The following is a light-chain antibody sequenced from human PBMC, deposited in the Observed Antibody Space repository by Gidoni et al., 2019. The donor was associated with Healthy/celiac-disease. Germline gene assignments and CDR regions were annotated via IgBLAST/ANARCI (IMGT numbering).Light chain of an antibody. J-gene: IGKJ2*01. CDR2: GAS. V-gene: IGKV3-15*01. CDR1: QSVSSN. Sequence: LVMTQSPATLSVSPGERATLSCRARQSVSSNLAWYQQKPGQAPRLLIYGASTRATGIPARFSGSGSGTEFTLTISSLQSEDFAVYYCQQYNNWPPYTFGQGTKLEIK. CDR3: QQYNNWPPYT.